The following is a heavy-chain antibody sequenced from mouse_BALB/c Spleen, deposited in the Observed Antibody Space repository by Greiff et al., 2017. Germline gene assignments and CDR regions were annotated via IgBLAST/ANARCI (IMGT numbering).Heavy chain of an antibody. CDR1: GFTFSSYA. J-gene: IGHJ2*01. CDR2: ISSGGSYT. Sequence: EVKLVESGGGLVKPGGSLKLSCAASGFTFSSYAMSWVRQTPEKRLEWVATISSGGSYTYYQDSVKGRFTISRDNAKNTLYLQMSSLRSEDTAMYYCARAPDYWGQGTTLTVSS. V-gene: IGHV5-9-3*01. CDR3: ARAPDY.